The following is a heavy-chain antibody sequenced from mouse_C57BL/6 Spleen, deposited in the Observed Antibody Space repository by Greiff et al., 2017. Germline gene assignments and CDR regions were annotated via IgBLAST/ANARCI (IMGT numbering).Heavy chain of an antibody. J-gene: IGHJ2*01. CDR2: INPYNGGT. D-gene: IGHD1-1*01. CDR3: ARDYGSSLDY. CDR1: GYTFTDYY. V-gene: IGHV1-19*01. Sequence: VQLQQSGPVLVKPGASVKMSCKASGYTFTDYYMNWVKQSHGKSLEWIGVINPYNGGTSYNQKFKGKDTLTVDKSSSTAYMELNSLTSEDSAVYYCARDYGSSLDYWGQGTTLTVSS.